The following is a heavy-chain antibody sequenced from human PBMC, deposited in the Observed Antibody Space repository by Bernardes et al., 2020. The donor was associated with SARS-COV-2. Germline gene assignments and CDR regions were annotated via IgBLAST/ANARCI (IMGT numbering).Heavy chain of an antibody. CDR2: IGTVADT. Sequence: GSLRLSCAASGFSFSSYDMHWVLRRTGKGLEWVSAIGTVADTYYADSVKGRFTISRENAENSLYLQMNSLTAGDTAVYYCARGTYCISNTCLTAGFDPWGQGTLVTVSS. V-gene: IGHV3-13*01. D-gene: IGHD2-2*01. J-gene: IGHJ5*02. CDR1: GFSFSSYD. CDR3: ARGTYCISNTCLTAGFDP.